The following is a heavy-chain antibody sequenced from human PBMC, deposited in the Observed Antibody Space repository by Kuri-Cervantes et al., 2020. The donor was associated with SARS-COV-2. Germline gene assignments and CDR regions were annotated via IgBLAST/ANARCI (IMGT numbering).Heavy chain of an antibody. J-gene: IGHJ4*02. CDR1: GGSFSGYY. D-gene: IGHD3-3*01. CDR2: INHTGST. Sequence: GSLRLSCAVYGGSFSGYYWSWIRQSPGKGLVWIGEINHTGSTNYNPSLKSRVTVTVDTSKNQFSLKVNSVTAADTAVYYCARDLSLATYYDFWSGLYYFDYWGQGILVTVSS. V-gene: IGHV4-34*01. CDR3: ARDLSLATYYDFWSGLYYFDY.